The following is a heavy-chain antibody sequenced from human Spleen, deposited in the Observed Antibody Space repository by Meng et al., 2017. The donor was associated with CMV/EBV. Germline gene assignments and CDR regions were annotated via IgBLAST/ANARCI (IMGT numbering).Heavy chain of an antibody. CDR1: GFTFSSYA. J-gene: IGHJ4*02. CDR2: IRYDGSNK. V-gene: IGHV3-30*02. CDR3: AKGGVIAIPPADY. Sequence: GESLKISCAASGFTFSSYAMHWVRQTPGEGLEWVAFIRYDGSNKYYADSVKGRFTISRDNSKNTLYLQMNSLRAEDTAVYYCAKGGVIAIPPADYWGQGTLVTVSS. D-gene: IGHD2-21*01.